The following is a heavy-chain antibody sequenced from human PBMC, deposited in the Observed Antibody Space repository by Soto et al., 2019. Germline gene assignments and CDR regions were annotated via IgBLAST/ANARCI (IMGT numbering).Heavy chain of an antibody. CDR1: GFTFSSYA. J-gene: IGHJ6*02. Sequence: PGGSLRLSCAASGFTFSSYAMSWVRQAPGKGLEWVSAISGSGGSTYYADSGKGRFTISRDNSKNTLYLQMNSLRAEATAVYYCAKPWLPWFGDLPYYYYYGMDVWGQGTTVTVSS. CDR3: AKPWLPWFGDLPYYYYYGMDV. V-gene: IGHV3-23*01. CDR2: ISGSGGST. D-gene: IGHD3-10*01.